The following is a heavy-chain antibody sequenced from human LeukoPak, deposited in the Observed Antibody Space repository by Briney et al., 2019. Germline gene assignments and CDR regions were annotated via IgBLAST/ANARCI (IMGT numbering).Heavy chain of an antibody. V-gene: IGHV3-23*01. CDR1: GFTFSSYA. J-gene: IGHJ4*02. CDR3: AKDRDSGSYSDY. D-gene: IGHD1-26*01. Sequence: GGSLRLSCAASGFTFSSYAMSGVRQAPGKGLEWVSAIRGSGGSTYYADSVKGRFTISRDNSKNTLYLQMNSLRAEDTAVYYCAKDRDSGSYSDYWGQGTLVTVSS. CDR2: IRGSGGST.